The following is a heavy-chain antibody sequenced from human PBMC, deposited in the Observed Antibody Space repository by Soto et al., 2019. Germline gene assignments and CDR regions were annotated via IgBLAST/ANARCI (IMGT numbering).Heavy chain of an antibody. Sequence: GGSLRLSCAASGFTFSDYYMSWIRQAPGKGLEWVSYISSSSSYTNYADSVKGRFTISRDNAKNSLYLQMNSLRAEDTAVYYCAWDYSYESSGLRWFDPWGQGTVVTVSS. CDR1: GFTFSDYY. CDR2: ISSSSSYT. V-gene: IGHV3-11*06. J-gene: IGHJ5*02. CDR3: AWDYSYESSGLRWFDP. D-gene: IGHD3-22*01.